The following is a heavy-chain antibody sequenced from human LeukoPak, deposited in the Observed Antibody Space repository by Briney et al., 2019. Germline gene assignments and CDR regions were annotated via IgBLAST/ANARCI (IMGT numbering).Heavy chain of an antibody. CDR3: ARDLTTSSTAYLHH. V-gene: IGHV3-7*01. CDR1: GFTFSSYW. D-gene: IGHD6-6*01. CDR2: IRQDGSEK. Sequence: GSLRLSCAASGFTFSSYWMSWVRQAPGKGLEWVANIRQDGSEKYYVDSVKGRFTISRDNAKNSLYLQMNSLRAEDTAVYYCARDLTTSSTAYLHHWGQGTLVTVSS. J-gene: IGHJ1*01.